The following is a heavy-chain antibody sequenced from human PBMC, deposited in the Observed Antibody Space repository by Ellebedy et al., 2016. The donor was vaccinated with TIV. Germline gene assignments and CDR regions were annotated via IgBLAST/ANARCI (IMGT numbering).Heavy chain of an antibody. V-gene: IGHV3-7*01. D-gene: IGHD2-15*01. Sequence: GESLKISXAASGFAFSDYWMSWVRQAPGKGLEWVANIKQDGSEKNYGDSVKGRFTISRDNAKNSVYLHMKSLRAEDTAVYYCTVVAGDYWGQGTLVTVSS. CDR2: IKQDGSEK. J-gene: IGHJ4*02. CDR3: TVVAGDY. CDR1: GFAFSDYW.